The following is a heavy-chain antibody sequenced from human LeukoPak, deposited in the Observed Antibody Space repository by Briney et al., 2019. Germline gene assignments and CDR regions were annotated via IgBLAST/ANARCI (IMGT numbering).Heavy chain of an antibody. D-gene: IGHD3-9*01. CDR3: RRRSILTGYYHSDAFDI. J-gene: IGHJ3*02. V-gene: IGHV4-59*01. CDR2: IYYSGST. Sequence: SETLSLTCTVSGGSISSYYWSWIRQPPGKGLEWIGYIYYSGSTNYNPSLKSRVTISVDTSKNQFSLKLSSVTAADTALYYCRRRSILTGYYHSDAFDIWGQGTMVTVSS. CDR1: GGSISSYY.